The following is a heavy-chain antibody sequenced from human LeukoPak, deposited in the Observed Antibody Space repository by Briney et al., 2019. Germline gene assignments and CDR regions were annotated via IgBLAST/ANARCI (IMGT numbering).Heavy chain of an antibody. J-gene: IGHJ4*02. Sequence: PGGSLRLSCAASGFTFDDYAVHWVRQAPGKGLEWVSGISWNSGSIGYADSVKGRFTISRDNAKNSLYLQMNSLRAEDTALYYCAKAGYHYYDSSGYPDYWGQGTLVTVSS. CDR3: AKAGYHYYDSSGYPDY. D-gene: IGHD3-22*01. V-gene: IGHV3-9*01. CDR1: GFTFDDYA. CDR2: ISWNSGSI.